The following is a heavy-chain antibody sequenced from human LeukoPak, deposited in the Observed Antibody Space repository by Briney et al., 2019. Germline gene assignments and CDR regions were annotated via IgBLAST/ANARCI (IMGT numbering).Heavy chain of an antibody. V-gene: IGHV4-4*07. CDR2: IYTSGST. CDR3: ARVPYNYGDNPTFDY. J-gene: IGHJ4*02. D-gene: IGHD4-17*01. Sequence: PSETLSLTCSVSGGSISSYYWSWIRQPAGKGLEWIGRIYTSGSTNYNPSLKRRVTMSIDTSKNQFSLKLSSVTAADTAVYYCARVPYNYGDNPTFDYWGQGTLVTVSS. CDR1: GGSISSYY.